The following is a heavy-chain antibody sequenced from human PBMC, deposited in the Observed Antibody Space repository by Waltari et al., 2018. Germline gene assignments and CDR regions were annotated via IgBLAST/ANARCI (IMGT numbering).Heavy chain of an antibody. CDR1: GGTFSSYA. CDR3: ARASLRKQLVSYFDY. J-gene: IGHJ4*02. V-gene: IGHV1-69*05. D-gene: IGHD6-13*01. Sequence: QVQLVQSGAEVKKPGSSVKVSCKASGGTFSSYAISWVRQDPGQGLEWMGGVIPTVGTANYAQKFQGRVTITTDESTSTAYIELGSRGSEDTACFYCARASLRKQLVSYFDYGGQGTLVTVSS. CDR2: VIPTVGTA.